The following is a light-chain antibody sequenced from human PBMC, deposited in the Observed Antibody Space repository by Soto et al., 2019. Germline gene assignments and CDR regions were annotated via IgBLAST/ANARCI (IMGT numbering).Light chain of an antibody. V-gene: IGLV2-23*01. CDR1: SSDVGLYNF. J-gene: IGLJ1*01. Sequence: QSALTQPASVSGSPGQSITISCTGTSSDVGLYNFVSWYQQHPGKAPKVIIYETSKRPSGVSDRFSGSKSGNTASLTISGLQAEDEADYYCFSFTSTNTHVFGSGTKVTVL. CDR3: FSFTSTNTHV. CDR2: ETS.